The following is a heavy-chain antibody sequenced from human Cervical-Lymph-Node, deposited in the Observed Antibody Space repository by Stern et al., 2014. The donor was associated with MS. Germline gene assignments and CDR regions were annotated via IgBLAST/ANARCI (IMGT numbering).Heavy chain of an antibody. CDR2: ISPHNGNT. Sequence: QVQLVQSGAEVKKPGASVKISCKPSGYTFASYGLSWVRQAPGQGLEWMGWISPHNGNTNYAEKLQGRVTMTTDTSTNTAYMELRSLRSDDTAVYYCARKGYSSGWSGYFDYWGRGTVVTVSS. J-gene: IGHJ4*02. CDR3: ARKGYSSGWSGYFDY. D-gene: IGHD6-19*01. CDR1: GYTFASYG. V-gene: IGHV1-18*01.